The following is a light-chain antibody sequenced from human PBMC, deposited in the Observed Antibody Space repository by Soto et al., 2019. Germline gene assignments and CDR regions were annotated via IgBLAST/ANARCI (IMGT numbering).Light chain of an antibody. J-gene: IGLJ2*01. Sequence: QLVLTQPPSVSGAPGQRVTISFTGSSSNIGSGYGVHWYHQLPGKAPKLLIYDNNNRPSGVLDRFSGSKSGTSASLAITGLQTEDEADYYCQSYDSSLSAVVFGGGTKLTVL. CDR1: SSNIGSGYG. CDR2: DNN. CDR3: QSYDSSLSAVV. V-gene: IGLV1-40*01.